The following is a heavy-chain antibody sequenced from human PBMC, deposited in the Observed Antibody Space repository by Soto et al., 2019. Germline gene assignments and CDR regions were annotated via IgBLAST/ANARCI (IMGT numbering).Heavy chain of an antibody. Sequence: QVQLMESGGGVVQPGRSLRLSCAASGFTFSSYVMHWVRQAPGKGLEWVAVISYDGSNKYYADSVKGRFTISRDNSKNTLYLQMNSLGAEDTAVYYCAKYGRLGTMVRGVRPFDYWGQGTLVTVSS. J-gene: IGHJ4*01. D-gene: IGHD3-10*01. CDR2: ISYDGSNK. CDR3: AKYGRLGTMVRGVRPFDY. V-gene: IGHV3-30*18. CDR1: GFTFSSYV.